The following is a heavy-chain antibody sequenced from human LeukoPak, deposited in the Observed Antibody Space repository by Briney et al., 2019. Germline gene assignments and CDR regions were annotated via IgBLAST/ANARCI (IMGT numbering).Heavy chain of an antibody. V-gene: IGHV3-48*03. J-gene: IGHJ6*03. CDR1: GFAFSSYE. Sequence: GGSLRLSCAASGFAFSSYEMNWVRQAPRKGLEWVSYISSSGSTIYYADSVKGRFTISRDNAKNSLYLQMNSLRAEDTAVYYCARDQTEAIRYGYPMYYMDVWGKGTTVTVSS. CDR2: ISSSGSTI. CDR3: ARDQTEAIRYGYPMYYMDV. D-gene: IGHD5-24*01.